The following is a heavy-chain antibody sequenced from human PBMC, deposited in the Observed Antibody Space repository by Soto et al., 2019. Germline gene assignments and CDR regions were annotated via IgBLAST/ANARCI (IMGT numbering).Heavy chain of an antibody. V-gene: IGHV4-59*02. J-gene: IGHJ5*02. D-gene: IGHD3-10*01. Sequence: QVQLQESGPELVRPSQTLSRTCTVSGGSVRSQYWSWIRQPPRKGLEWIGYIYYTGSTYYNPSLKSRVTMSLDTSRNQLLLQLNSVTAADTAVYYCARESAGSGKNNWFDPWGQGTLVTVSS. CDR3: ARESAGSGKNNWFDP. CDR2: IYYTGST. CDR1: GGSVRSQY.